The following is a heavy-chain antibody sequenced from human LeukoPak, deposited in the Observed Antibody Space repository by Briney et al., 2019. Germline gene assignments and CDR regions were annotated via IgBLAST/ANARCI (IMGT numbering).Heavy chain of an antibody. CDR3: ASHGPNYYDSIYDY. J-gene: IGHJ4*02. Sequence: GGSLRLSCAASGFTFHDYAMHWVRQAPGKGLEWVSGISWNSGSIGYADSVKGRFTISRDNAKNSLYLQMNSLRAEDTAVYYCASHGPNYYDSIYDYWGQGTLVTVSS. D-gene: IGHD3-22*01. CDR1: GFTFHDYA. V-gene: IGHV3-9*01. CDR2: ISWNSGSI.